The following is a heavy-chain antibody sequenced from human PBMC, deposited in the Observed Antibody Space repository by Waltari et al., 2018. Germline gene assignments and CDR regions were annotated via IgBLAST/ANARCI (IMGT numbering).Heavy chain of an antibody. Sequence: EVQLVESGGGLVQPVGSLNLSCPASGFSFSTSWLDWVRQAPGKGLEWLANINHDGSEISYVDSVKGRVTISRDNAKNSLYLQMNSLRAEDTAIYYCSWSLDYLGHGTLVTVSS. CDR1: GFSFSTSW. V-gene: IGHV3-7*01. CDR3: SWSLDY. CDR2: INHDGSEI. J-gene: IGHJ4*01.